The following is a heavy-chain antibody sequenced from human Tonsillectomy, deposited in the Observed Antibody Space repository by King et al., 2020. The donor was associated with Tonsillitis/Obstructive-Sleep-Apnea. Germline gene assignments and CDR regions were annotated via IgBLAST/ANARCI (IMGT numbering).Heavy chain of an antibody. V-gene: IGHV4-39*01. J-gene: IGHJ3*02. CDR2: IYYSWST. CDR1: GGSISSSSYY. CDR3: ARRWGGSGWYGAFDI. D-gene: IGHD6-19*01. Sequence: QLQESGPGLVKPSETLSLTCTVSGGSISSSSYYWGWIRQPPGKGLEWIGSIYYSWSTYYNPSLKSRVTISVDTSKNQFSLKLGSVTAADTAVYYCARRWGGSGWYGAFDIWGQGTMVTVSS.